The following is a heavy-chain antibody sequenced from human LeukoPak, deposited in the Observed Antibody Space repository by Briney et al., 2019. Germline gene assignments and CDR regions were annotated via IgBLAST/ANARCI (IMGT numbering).Heavy chain of an antibody. V-gene: IGHV3-30*01. CDR2: ISYDGSNK. CDR3: ARGTSLVTHWNWFDL. Sequence: GGSLRLSCAASGFTFSSYAMRWVRQAPGKGLEWVAVISYDGSNKYYADSVKGRFTISRDNSKNTLYLQMNSLRAEDTAVYYCARGTSLVTHWNWFDLWGQGTVVTVS. J-gene: IGHJ5*02. CDR1: GFTFSSYA. D-gene: IGHD3-16*02.